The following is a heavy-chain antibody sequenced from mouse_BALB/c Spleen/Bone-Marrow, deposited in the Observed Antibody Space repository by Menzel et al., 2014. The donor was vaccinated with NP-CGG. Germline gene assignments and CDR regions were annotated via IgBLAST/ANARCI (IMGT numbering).Heavy chain of an antibody. V-gene: IGHV2-5*01. CDR2: IWRGGST. CDR1: GFSLSSYG. CDR3: AKNLMGYFDV. J-gene: IGHJ1*01. Sequence: QVQLKQSGPGLVQPSESLSIPCTVSGFSLSSYGVHWVRQSPGKGLEWLGAIWRGGSTDYNAAFMSRLSITRDNSKSQVFFKMNSLQPDDTAIYYCAKNLMGYFDVWGAGTTVTVSS.